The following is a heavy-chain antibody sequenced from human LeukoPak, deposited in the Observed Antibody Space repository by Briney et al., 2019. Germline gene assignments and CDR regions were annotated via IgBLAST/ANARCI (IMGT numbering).Heavy chain of an antibody. Sequence: GGSLRLSCAAFGFAFSSYAMYWVRQTPGRGLEWVAVISYDGSNKYYADSVKGRFTISRDNSKNTLYLQMDSLRPEDTAVYYCARDWGYNSGWYGLFDYWGQGTLVTVSS. CDR1: GFAFSSYA. J-gene: IGHJ4*02. D-gene: IGHD6-19*01. V-gene: IGHV3-30-3*01. CDR3: ARDWGYNSGWYGLFDY. CDR2: ISYDGSNK.